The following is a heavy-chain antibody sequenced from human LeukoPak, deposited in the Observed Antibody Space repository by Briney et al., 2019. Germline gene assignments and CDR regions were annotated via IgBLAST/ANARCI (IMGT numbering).Heavy chain of an antibody. CDR2: IRSKAYGGTT. CDR3: TRGIEWELLVNWFDP. V-gene: IGHV3-49*04. CDR1: GFTFGDYA. J-gene: IGHJ5*02. D-gene: IGHD1-26*01. Sequence: GGSLRLSCTASGFTFGDYAMSWVRQAPGKGLEWVGFIRSKAYGGTTEYAASVKGRFTISRDDSKSIAYLQMNSLKTEDTAVYYCTRGIEWELLVNWFDPWGQGTLVTVSS.